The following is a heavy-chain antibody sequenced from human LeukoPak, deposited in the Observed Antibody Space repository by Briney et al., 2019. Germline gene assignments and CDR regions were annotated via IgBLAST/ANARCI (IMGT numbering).Heavy chain of an antibody. CDR2: INHSGST. D-gene: IGHD3-3*01. CDR1: GGSISSNSYY. V-gene: IGHV4-39*07. CDR3: AMRVERSNTITHPSKLDY. J-gene: IGHJ4*02. Sequence: SETLSLTCTVSGGSISSNSYYWTCIRQSPGKGLEWIGEINHSGSTNYNPSLKSRVTISVDTSKNQFSLKLSSVTAADTAVYYCAMRVERSNTITHPSKLDYWGQGTLVTVSS.